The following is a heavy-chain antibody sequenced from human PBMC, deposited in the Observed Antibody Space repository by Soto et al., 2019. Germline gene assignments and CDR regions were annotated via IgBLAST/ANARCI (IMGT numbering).Heavy chain of an antibody. CDR1: GDSISSNDYY. V-gene: IGHV4-30-4*01. D-gene: IGHD3-22*01. CDR3: ARDFFDSSDYTTNWFDP. J-gene: IGHJ5*02. CDR2: IFYSGTT. Sequence: SETLSLTCTVSGDSISSNDYYWSWIRQPPGKGLAWIGYIFYSGTTYYNPSLRSRVTISADTSRNQFSLKLTSVTAADAALYYCARDFFDSSDYTTNWFDPWGQGTLVTVSS.